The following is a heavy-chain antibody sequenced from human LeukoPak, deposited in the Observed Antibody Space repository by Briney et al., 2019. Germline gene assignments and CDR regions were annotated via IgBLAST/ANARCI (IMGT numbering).Heavy chain of an antibody. CDR3: ARSKIAAAGTIPDY. CDR1: GGTFSSYA. V-gene: IGHV1-69*04. D-gene: IGHD6-13*01. Sequence: ASVKVSCKASGGTFSSYAISWVRQAPGQGLEWMGRIIPILGIASYAQKFQGRVTITADKSTSTAYMELSSLRSEDTAVYYCARSKIAAAGTIPDYWGQGTLVTVSS. CDR2: IIPILGIA. J-gene: IGHJ4*02.